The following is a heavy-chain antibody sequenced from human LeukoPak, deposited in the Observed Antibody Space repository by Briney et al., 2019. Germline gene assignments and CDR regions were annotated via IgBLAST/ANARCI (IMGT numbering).Heavy chain of an antibody. CDR1: GFTFSSSA. CDR2: ISGSGGST. D-gene: IGHD5-18*01. V-gene: IGHV3-23*01. Sequence: GGSLRLSCAASGFTFSSSAMSWVRQAPGKGLEWVSSISGSGGSTAYADSVKGRLTISKDNSKNTLHLQMSSLRPEDTAVYYCAKGGIQLWYYLDYWGQGTLVTVSS. J-gene: IGHJ4*02. CDR3: AKGGIQLWYYLDY.